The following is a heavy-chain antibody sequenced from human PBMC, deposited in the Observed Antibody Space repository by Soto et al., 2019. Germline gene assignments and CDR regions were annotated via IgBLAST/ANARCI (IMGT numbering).Heavy chain of an antibody. J-gene: IGHJ4*02. CDR2: ISTNNGNT. D-gene: IGHD2-15*01. Sequence: ASVKVSCKASGYTFIRYGITWVRQAPGQGLEWMGWISTNNGNTNYAQKFQGRVTMTADTSTSTAYMELLNLRSDDTAMYYCARFTDGEYCSGGTCYSNYWGQGTLVTVPS. CDR1: GYTFIRYG. CDR3: ARFTDGEYCSGGTCYSNY. V-gene: IGHV1-18*01.